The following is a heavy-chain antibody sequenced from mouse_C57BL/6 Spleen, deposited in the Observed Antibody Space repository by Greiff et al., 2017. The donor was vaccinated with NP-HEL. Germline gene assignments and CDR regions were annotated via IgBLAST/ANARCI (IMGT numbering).Heavy chain of an antibody. V-gene: IGHV5-12*01. CDR2: ISNGGGST. Sequence: EVKLVESGGGLVQPGGSLKLSCAASGFTFSDYYMYWVRQTPEKRLEWVAYISNGGGSTYYPDTVKGRFTISRDNAKNTLYLQMSRLKSEDTAMYYCARHGYSHGYFDVWGTGTTVTVSS. CDR3: ARHGYSHGYFDV. J-gene: IGHJ1*03. D-gene: IGHD2-12*01. CDR1: GFTFSDYY.